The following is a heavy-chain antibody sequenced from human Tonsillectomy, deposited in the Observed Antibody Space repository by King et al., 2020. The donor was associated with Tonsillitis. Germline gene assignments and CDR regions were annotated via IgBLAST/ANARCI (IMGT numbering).Heavy chain of an antibody. D-gene: IGHD5-18*01. CDR2: ISGSSGTI. V-gene: IGHV3-48*01. CDR1: EFTFSSFS. Sequence: VQLVESGGGLVQPGGSLRLSCEASEFTFSSFSMNWVRQAPGKGLEWGSYISGSSGTIFYADSVQGRFIISRDNAKNSLYLQMNSLRVEDTAVYYCARGFSYGSSNYWGQGTQVTVSS. CDR3: ARGFSYGSSNY. J-gene: IGHJ4*02.